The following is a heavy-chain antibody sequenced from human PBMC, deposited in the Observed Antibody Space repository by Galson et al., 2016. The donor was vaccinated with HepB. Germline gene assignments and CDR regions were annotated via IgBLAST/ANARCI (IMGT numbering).Heavy chain of an antibody. J-gene: IGHJ4*02. V-gene: IGHV3-23*01. CDR2: IDGPTPNT. D-gene: IGHD6-19*01. CDR3: TTWLSHHFDY. CDR1: GFTFRNYA. Sequence: SLRLSCAASGFTFRNYALSWVRRAPGKGLEWVSHIDGPTPNTHYADSVRGRFSIYRDNSGDTLYSQMDSLTAEDSAIYYCTTWLSHHFDYWGQGTRVTVSS.